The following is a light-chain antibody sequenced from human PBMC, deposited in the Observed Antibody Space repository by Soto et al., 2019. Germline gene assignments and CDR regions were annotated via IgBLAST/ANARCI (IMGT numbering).Light chain of an antibody. CDR3: QHYHGWPWT. J-gene: IGKJ1*01. CDR2: GAS. V-gene: IGKV3-15*01. CDR1: QSISNH. Sequence: EIVMTQSPATLSVSPGEGATLSCRASQSISNHLAWFQQKPGQAPRLLITGASTRVTGIPARFSGSGSGTEFTLTLSSLQSEDFAFYYFQHYHGWPWTFGQGTKVEIK.